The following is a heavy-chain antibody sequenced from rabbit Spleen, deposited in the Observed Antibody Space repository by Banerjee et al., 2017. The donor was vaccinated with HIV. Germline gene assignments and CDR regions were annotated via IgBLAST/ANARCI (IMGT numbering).Heavy chain of an antibody. V-gene: IGHV1S45*01. CDR2: AYAGSSGST. CDR3: ARDTGTSFSTYGMDL. J-gene: IGHJ6*01. CDR1: GFSFNSGYD. D-gene: IGHD8-1*01. Sequence: QEQLVESGGGLVKPGASLTLTCKASGFSFNSGYDMCWVRQAPGKGLEWVACAYAGSSGSTYSATWAKGRFTISKTSSTTVTLQMTSLTAADTATYFCARDTGTSFSTYGMDLWGQGTLVTVS.